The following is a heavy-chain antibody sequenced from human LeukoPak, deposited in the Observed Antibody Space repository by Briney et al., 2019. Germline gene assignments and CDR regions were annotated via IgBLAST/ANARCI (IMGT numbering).Heavy chain of an antibody. Sequence: PGGSLRLSCAASGVTLSSYAMSWARQAPGKGLEWVSGISSSGSGGNTYYADSVKGRFTTSRDNSKNTLYLQMNSLRAEDTAVYYCARGAGYNYPYYFDYWGQGTLVTVSS. J-gene: IGHJ4*02. D-gene: IGHD5-24*01. V-gene: IGHV3-23*01. CDR3: ARGAGYNYPYYFDY. CDR1: GVTLSSYA. CDR2: ISSSGSGGNT.